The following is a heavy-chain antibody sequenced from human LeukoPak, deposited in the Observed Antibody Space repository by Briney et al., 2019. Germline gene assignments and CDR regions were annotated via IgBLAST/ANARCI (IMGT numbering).Heavy chain of an antibody. CDR2: ISKSSTYI. V-gene: IGHV3-21*01. CDR1: GFTFRSYT. Sequence: GSLRLSCAASGFTFRSYTMNWVRQAPGKGLEWVSAISKSSTYIHYADSVKGRLTISRDNSKNTLYLQMNSLRAEDTAIYYCAREGPRGNSQFDYWGQGTLVTVSS. D-gene: IGHD2/OR15-2a*01. J-gene: IGHJ4*02. CDR3: AREGPRGNSQFDY.